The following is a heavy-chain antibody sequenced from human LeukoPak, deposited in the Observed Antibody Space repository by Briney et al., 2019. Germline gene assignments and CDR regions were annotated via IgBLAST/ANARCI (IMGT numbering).Heavy chain of an antibody. Sequence: ASVKVSCKASGYTFTGYYMHWVRQATGQGLEWMGWMNPNSGNTGYAQKFQGRVTMTRNTSISTAYMELSSLRSEDTAVYYCARILRCSGGSCYFGYWGQGTLVTVSS. CDR1: GYTFTGYY. D-gene: IGHD2-15*01. V-gene: IGHV1-8*02. J-gene: IGHJ4*02. CDR2: MNPNSGNT. CDR3: ARILRCSGGSCYFGY.